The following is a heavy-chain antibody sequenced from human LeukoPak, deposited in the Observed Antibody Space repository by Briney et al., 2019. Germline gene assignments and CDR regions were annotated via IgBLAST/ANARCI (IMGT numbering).Heavy chain of an antibody. Sequence: GGPLRLSCAASGFTFSSYWMSWVRQAPGKGLEWVANIKQDGSEKYYVDSVKGRFTISRDNAKNSLYLQMNSLRAEDTAVYYCARDRWGTRIQLWSEEYYFDYWGQGTLVTVSS. V-gene: IGHV3-7*01. CDR2: IKQDGSEK. D-gene: IGHD5-18*01. J-gene: IGHJ4*02. CDR1: GFTFSSYW. CDR3: ARDRWGTRIQLWSEEYYFDY.